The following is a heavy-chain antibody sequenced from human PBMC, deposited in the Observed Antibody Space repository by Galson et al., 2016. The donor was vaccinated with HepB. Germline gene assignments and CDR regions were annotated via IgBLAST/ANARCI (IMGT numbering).Heavy chain of an antibody. CDR3: AAWLLSGSYFLGAFDI. J-gene: IGHJ3*02. CDR2: ISSSSSYI. Sequence: SLRLSCAASGFTFSSYSMNWVRQAPGKGLEWVSSISSSSSYIYYADSVKGRFTISRDNAKNSLYLQMNSLRAEDTAVYYCAAWLLSGSYFLGAFDIWGQGTTVTVSS. V-gene: IGHV3-21*01. CDR1: GFTFSSYS. D-gene: IGHD1-26*01.